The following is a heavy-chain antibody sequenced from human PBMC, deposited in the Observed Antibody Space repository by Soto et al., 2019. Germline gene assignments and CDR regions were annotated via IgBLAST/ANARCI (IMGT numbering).Heavy chain of an antibody. CDR1: GFSLSTSGVG. D-gene: IGHD3-3*01. CDR2: IYWDDDK. J-gene: IGHJ5*02. V-gene: IGHV2-5*02. Sequence: QITLKESGPTLAKPTQTLTLTCTFSGFSLSTSGVGVGWIRQPPGKALEWLALIYWDDDKRYSPSLKSRLTITKDTSKNQVVLTMTNMDPVDTATYYCAHSSNYDFWSGYYKNWFYPWGQGTLVTVSS. CDR3: AHSSNYDFWSGYYKNWFYP.